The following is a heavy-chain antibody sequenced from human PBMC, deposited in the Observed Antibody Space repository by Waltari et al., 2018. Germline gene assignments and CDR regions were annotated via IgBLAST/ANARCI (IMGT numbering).Heavy chain of an antibody. D-gene: IGHD6-19*01. J-gene: IGHJ5*02. CDR2: INHSGRT. CDR3: STFPHRHSGWYYPVKAIRIYNSFDP. Sequence: QVQLQQGGAGVLKLSETVCLTGAVEGGLLRGYYWSWIRQRPGKGREWRGEINHSGRTNSHPSLQCRVTVSVDPSKNQFSLKLISVPSSVTSVYSCSTFPHRHSGWYYPVKAIRIYNSFDPCSQLTLFTVSS. V-gene: IGHV4-34*01. CDR1: GGLLRGYY.